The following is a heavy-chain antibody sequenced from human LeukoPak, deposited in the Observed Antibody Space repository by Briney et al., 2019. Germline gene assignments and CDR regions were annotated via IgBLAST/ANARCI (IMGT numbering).Heavy chain of an antibody. D-gene: IGHD3-9*01. CDR1: GFTFSSYS. CDR3: ARPHRGDFDYRDAFDI. Sequence: GGSLRLSCAASGFTFSSYSMNWVRHAPGKGLEWVSSISSSSSYIYYADSVKGRFTISRDNAKNSLYLQMNSLRAEDTAVYYCARPHRGDFDYRDAFDIWGQGTMVTVSS. CDR2: ISSSSSYI. V-gene: IGHV3-21*01. J-gene: IGHJ3*02.